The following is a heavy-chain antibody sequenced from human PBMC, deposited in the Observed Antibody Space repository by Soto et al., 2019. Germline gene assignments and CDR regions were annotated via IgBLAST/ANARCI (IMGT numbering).Heavy chain of an antibody. J-gene: IGHJ3*02. CDR1: GFTVSSNY. CDR2: IYSGGST. CDR3: SRTLGELQWDVFDI. D-gene: IGHD3-10*01. Sequence: EVQLGETGGGLIQPGGSLRLSCAASGFTVSSNYMSWVRQAPGKGLEWVSVIYSGGSTYYADSVKGRFTISRHNSKNTLYLQMNSIATEDSAVYHCSRTLGELQWDVFDIWGQGTMVTVAS. V-gene: IGHV3-53*02.